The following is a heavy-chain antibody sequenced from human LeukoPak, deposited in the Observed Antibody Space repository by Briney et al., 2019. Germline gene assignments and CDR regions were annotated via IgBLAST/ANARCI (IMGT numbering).Heavy chain of an antibody. J-gene: IGHJ6*03. CDR2: IYYSGST. V-gene: IGHV4-59*01. Sequence: PSETLSLTCTVSGGSISNYWSWIRQPPGKGLEWIGYIYYSGSTKYNPSLKSRVTISVDTSKNQFSLRLSSVTAADTAVYYCARGPYYYDSSGYFTYYYYMDVWGKGTTVTISS. CDR3: ARGPYYYDSSGYFTYYYYMDV. CDR1: GGSISNY. D-gene: IGHD3-22*01.